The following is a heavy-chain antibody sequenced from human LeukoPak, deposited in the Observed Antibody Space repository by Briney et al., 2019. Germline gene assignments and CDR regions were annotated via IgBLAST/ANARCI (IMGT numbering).Heavy chain of an antibody. J-gene: IGHJ4*02. V-gene: IGHV3-23*01. CDR3: AKASWYDYVWGSYRFPLGVDY. CDR1: GFTFSSYA. D-gene: IGHD3-16*02. CDR2: ISGSGGST. Sequence: GGSLRLSCAASGFTFSSYAMSCVRQAPGKGLEWVSAISGSGGSTYYADSVKGRFTISRDNSKNTLYLQMNSLRAEDTAVYYCAKASWYDYVWGSYRFPLGVDYWGQGTLVTVSS.